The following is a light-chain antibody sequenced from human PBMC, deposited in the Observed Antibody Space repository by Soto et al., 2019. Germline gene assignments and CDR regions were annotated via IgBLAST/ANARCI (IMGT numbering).Light chain of an antibody. CDR2: GAS. J-gene: IGKJ1*01. CDR3: QQYNNWPRT. V-gene: IGKV3-15*01. CDR1: QTFILN. Sequence: EIVLTQSPGTLSFSPGERATLSFRSSQTFILNYLAWHQQKPGKTPRLLVYGASTRATGLPARFSGSGSGTEFTLTISSLQSEDFAVYYCQQYNNWPRTFGQGTKVDIK.